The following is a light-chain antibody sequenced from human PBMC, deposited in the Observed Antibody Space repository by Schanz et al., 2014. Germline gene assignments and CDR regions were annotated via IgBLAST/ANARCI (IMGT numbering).Light chain of an antibody. Sequence: EIVLTQSPGTLSLSPGERATLSCRASQSVSSNYLAWYQQKPGQSPRLLIYAVSTRATGIPARFSGSGSGTDFTLTISSLQAEDVAVYYCQQYSERPLTFGGGTKVEIK. CDR3: QQYSERPLT. V-gene: IGKV3-20*01. J-gene: IGKJ4*01. CDR2: AVS. CDR1: QSVSSNY.